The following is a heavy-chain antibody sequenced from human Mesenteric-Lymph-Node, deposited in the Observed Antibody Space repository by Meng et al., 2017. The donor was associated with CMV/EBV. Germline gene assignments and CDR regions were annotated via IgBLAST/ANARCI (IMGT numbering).Heavy chain of an antibody. Sequence: NGSGGSSSGGGYYWSWIRQHPEKGLEWIGYIYYTGRTSYNPSLWSRVVMSVDTSKNQFSLNLSSVTAADTAVYYCARVGYSGSFFDIWGQGTLVTVSS. CDR3: ARVGYSGSFFDI. D-gene: IGHD1-26*01. CDR2: IYYTGRT. J-gene: IGHJ4*02. V-gene: IGHV4-31*03. CDR1: GGSSSGGGYY.